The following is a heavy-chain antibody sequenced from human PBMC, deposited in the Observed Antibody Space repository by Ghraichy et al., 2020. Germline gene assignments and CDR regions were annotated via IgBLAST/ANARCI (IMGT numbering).Heavy chain of an antibody. Sequence: LSLTCAASGFTFSSYSMNWVRQAPGKGLEWVSSISSSSSYIYYADSVKGRFTISRDNAKNSLYLQMNSLRAEDTAVYYCARDSRLNWFDPWGQGTLVTVSS. V-gene: IGHV3-21*01. J-gene: IGHJ5*02. CDR2: ISSSSSYI. CDR3: ARDSRLNWFDP. CDR1: GFTFSSYS.